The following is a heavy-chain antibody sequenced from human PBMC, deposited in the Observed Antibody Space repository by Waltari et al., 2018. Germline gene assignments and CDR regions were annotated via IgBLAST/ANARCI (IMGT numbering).Heavy chain of an antibody. V-gene: IGHV4-59*01. Sequence: QVQLQESGPGLVKPSETLSLTCSVSGDSISSSSWSWIRQPPGKGLEWIGYIYYSGSTNYNPSLKSRVTISLDTSKNQFSLKLSSVTAADTAVYYCAREGAARYFDYWGQGTLVTVSS. CDR2: IYYSGST. J-gene: IGHJ4*02. CDR1: GDSISSSS. D-gene: IGHD6-6*01. CDR3: AREGAARYFDY.